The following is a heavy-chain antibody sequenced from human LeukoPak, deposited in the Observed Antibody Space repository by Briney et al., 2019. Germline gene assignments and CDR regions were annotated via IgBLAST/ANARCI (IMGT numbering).Heavy chain of an antibody. CDR1: GFTFSSYG. CDR2: ISSSSSYI. J-gene: IGHJ4*02. CDR3: ARAHNWKYGSFDF. Sequence: TGGSLRLSCAASGFTFSSYGMNWVRQAPGKGLEWVSFISSSSSYIYYADSVKGRFTISRDNAKNSLYLQMNSLRAEDTAVYYCARAHNWKYGSFDFWGQGTLVTVSS. V-gene: IGHV3-21*01. D-gene: IGHD1-7*01.